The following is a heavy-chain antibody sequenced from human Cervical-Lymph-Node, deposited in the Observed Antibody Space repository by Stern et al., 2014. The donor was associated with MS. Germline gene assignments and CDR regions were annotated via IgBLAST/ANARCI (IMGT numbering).Heavy chain of an antibody. V-gene: IGHV1-46*01. Sequence: HVQLVQSGPEVMKTGASVKLSCKAPGYTFTSSYMHWVRQAPGQGLEWMGIINPSGDSTTHATKFQARVTMTRDTTYSTRYMELSSLGSEDTAVYYCARGQRYFDYWGQGTLVTVSS. CDR3: ARGQRYFDY. CDR1: GYTFTSSY. J-gene: IGHJ4*02. CDR2: INPSGDST.